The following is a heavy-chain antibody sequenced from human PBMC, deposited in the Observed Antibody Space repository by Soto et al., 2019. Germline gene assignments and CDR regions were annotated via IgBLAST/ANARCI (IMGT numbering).Heavy chain of an antibody. CDR2: ISYDGHNK. J-gene: IGHJ4*02. D-gene: IGHD3-22*01. V-gene: IGHV3-30*09. CDR1: GFIFSNSA. CDR3: AREVASYDRSGFFDY. Sequence: PGGSLRLSCAGSGFIFSNSAFHWVRQAPGKGLEWVALISYDGHNKYYADSVKGRFAISRDNSKNTLYLQMHSLRADDTAVYYCAREVASYDRSGFFDYWCQGALVTVSS.